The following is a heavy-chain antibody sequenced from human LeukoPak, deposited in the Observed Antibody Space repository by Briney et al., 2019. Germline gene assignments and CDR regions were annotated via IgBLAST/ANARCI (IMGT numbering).Heavy chain of an antibody. J-gene: IGHJ4*02. CDR3: AKELRGYSKCFYYFEY. CDR1: GFTFSSYA. V-gene: IGHV3-30*18. Sequence: PGGSLRLSCAASGFTFSSYAMHWVRQAPGKGLEWVAVISYDGSNKHYADSVKGRFTISRDNSKNTLYLQMNSLRAEDTAVYYCAKELRGYSKCFYYFEYWGQGTLVTVSS. D-gene: IGHD4-11*01. CDR2: ISYDGSNK.